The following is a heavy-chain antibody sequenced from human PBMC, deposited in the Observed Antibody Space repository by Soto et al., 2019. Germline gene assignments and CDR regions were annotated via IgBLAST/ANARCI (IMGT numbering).Heavy chain of an antibody. CDR1: GGSISSGGYY. CDR3: ARMGDYGDYYYYGMDV. J-gene: IGHJ6*02. CDR2: IYYSGGT. D-gene: IGHD4-17*01. Sequence: QVHLQESGPGLVKPSQTLSLTCTVPGGSISSGGYYWSWIRQPPGKGLEWIGYIYYSGGTYYTPSLKSRVTISVDKSKNQFSLKLSSVTAADTAVYYCARMGDYGDYYYYGMDVWGQGTTVTVSS. V-gene: IGHV4-31*03.